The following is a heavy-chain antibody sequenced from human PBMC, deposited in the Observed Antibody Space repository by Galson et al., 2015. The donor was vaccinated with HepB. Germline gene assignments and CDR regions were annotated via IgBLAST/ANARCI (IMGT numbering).Heavy chain of an antibody. Sequence: SVKVSCKASGGTFSSYAISWVRQAPGQGLEWMGGIIPIFGTANYAQKFQGRVTITADESTSTAYMELSSLRSEDTAVYYCARAAAAVAAPDPYYYYGMDVWGQGTTVTVSS. J-gene: IGHJ6*02. CDR1: GGTFSSYA. D-gene: IGHD6-19*01. V-gene: IGHV1-69*13. CDR2: IIPIFGTA. CDR3: ARAAAAVAAPDPYYYYGMDV.